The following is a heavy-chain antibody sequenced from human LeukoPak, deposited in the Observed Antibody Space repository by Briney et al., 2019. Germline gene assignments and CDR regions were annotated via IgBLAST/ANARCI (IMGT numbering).Heavy chain of an antibody. Sequence: PGGSLRLSCSVSGFTFSGYWMTWVRQAPGKGLEWVANIKQDGSEQYYVDSVKGRFTISRDNAKNSLYLQMNSLRAEDTALYYCVRALWFGEAFFDFWGQGALVTVSS. D-gene: IGHD3-10*01. CDR2: IKQDGSEQ. CDR3: VRALWFGEAFFDF. J-gene: IGHJ4*02. CDR1: GFTFSGYW. V-gene: IGHV3-7*01.